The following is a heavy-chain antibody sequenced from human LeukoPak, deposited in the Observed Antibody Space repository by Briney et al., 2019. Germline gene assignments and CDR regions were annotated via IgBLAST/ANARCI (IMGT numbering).Heavy chain of an antibody. J-gene: IGHJ3*02. CDR1: GYTFTSYD. V-gene: IGHV1-8*03. CDR3: ARGARETYYDFWSGYYTGDAFDI. CDR2: MNPNSGNT. D-gene: IGHD3-3*01. Sequence: ASVKVSCKASGYTFTSYDINWVRQATGQGLEWMGWMNPNSGNTGYAQKFQGRVTITRNTSISTAYMELSSLRSEDTAVYYCARGARETYYDFWSGYYTGDAFDIWGQGTMVTVSS.